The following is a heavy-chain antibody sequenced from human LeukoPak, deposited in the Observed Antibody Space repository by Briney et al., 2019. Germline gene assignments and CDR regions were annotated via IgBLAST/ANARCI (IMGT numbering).Heavy chain of an antibody. D-gene: IGHD3-16*01. CDR1: GFTFSSYG. Sequence: GGSLRLSCAASGFTFSSYGMHWVRQAPGKGLEWVAVIWYDGSNKYYADSVKGRFTISRDNSKNTLYLQTNSLRAEDTAVYYRARAQGVSAFDIWGQGTMVTVSS. CDR2: IWYDGSNK. J-gene: IGHJ3*02. V-gene: IGHV3-33*01. CDR3: ARAQGVSAFDI.